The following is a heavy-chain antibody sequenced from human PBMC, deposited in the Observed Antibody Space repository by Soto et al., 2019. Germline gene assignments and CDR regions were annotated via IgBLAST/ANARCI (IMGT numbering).Heavy chain of an antibody. D-gene: IGHD2-15*01. CDR2: ISYDGSNK. J-gene: IGHJ4*02. V-gene: IGHV3-30*18. Sequence: QVQLLESGGGVVQPGRSLRLSCAASGFTFSSYGMHWVRQAPGKGLEWVAVISYDGSNKYYADSVKGRFTISRDNSKNALYLQMKRLRAEDMAVYYCAKDLDYCSGGRCYGTFDYWGQGTLVTVSS. CDR3: AKDLDYCSGGRCYGTFDY. CDR1: GFTFSSYG.